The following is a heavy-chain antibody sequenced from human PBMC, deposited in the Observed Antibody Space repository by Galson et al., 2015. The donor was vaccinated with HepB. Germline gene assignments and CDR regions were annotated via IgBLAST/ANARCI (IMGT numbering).Heavy chain of an antibody. V-gene: IGHV3-9*01. CDR3: AKDIVAAAAHRSVFDY. J-gene: IGHJ4*02. CDR1: GFTFDDYA. CDR2: ISWNSGSI. Sequence: CAASGFTFDDYAMHWVRQAPGKGLEWVSGISWNSGSIGYADSVKGRFTISRDNAKNSLYLQMNSLRAEDTALYYCAKDIVAAAAHRSVFDYWGQGTLVTVSS. D-gene: IGHD6-13*01.